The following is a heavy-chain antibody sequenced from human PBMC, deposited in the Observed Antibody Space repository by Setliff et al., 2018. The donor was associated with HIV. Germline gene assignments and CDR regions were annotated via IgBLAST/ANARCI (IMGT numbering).Heavy chain of an antibody. CDR3: ARKRRAYYYDSSGPYTY. CDR2: INHRGAT. Sequence: SETLSLTCNVSGYSISNGSYWGWIRQPPGKGLEWIANINHRGATSYNPSLKSRVTISSDTSKNQLSLSLTSVTAADTAVYYCARKRRAYYYDSSGPYTYWGQGTLVTVSS. V-gene: IGHV4-38-2*02. CDR1: GYSISNGSY. J-gene: IGHJ4*02. D-gene: IGHD3-22*01.